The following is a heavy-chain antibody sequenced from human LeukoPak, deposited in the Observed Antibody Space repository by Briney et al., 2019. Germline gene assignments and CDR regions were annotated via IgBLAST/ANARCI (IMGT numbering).Heavy chain of an antibody. CDR1: GYTFTSYG. J-gene: IGHJ6*03. V-gene: IGHV1-18*01. CDR3: ARSPYCSSTSCYSFYYYYYMDV. Sequence: ASVKVSCKASGYTFTSYGISWVRQAPGQGLEWMGWISAYNGNTNYAQKLQGRVTMTTDTSTSTAYMELRSLRSEDTAVYYCARSPYCSSTSCYSFYYYYYMDVWGKGTTVTVSS. D-gene: IGHD2-2*02. CDR2: ISAYNGNT.